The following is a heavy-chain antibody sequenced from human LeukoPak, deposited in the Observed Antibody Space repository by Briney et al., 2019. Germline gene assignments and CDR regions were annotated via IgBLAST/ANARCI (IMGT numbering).Heavy chain of an antibody. CDR3: ARGPDFDWLLNWFDP. Sequence: SETLSLTCTVSGGSVSSGSYYWSWIRQPPGKGLEWIGYIYYSGSTNYNPSLKSRVTISVDTSKNRFSLKLSSVTAADTAVYYCARGPDFDWLLNWFDPWGQGTLVTVSS. J-gene: IGHJ5*02. D-gene: IGHD3-9*01. V-gene: IGHV4-61*01. CDR1: GGSVSSGSYY. CDR2: IYYSGST.